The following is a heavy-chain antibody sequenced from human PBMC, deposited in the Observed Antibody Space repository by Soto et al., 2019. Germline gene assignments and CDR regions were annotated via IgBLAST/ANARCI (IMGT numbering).Heavy chain of an antibody. V-gene: IGHV1-69*01. CDR3: ARGSGSYYHKPWVY. D-gene: IGHD3-10*01. J-gene: IGHJ4*02. CDR2: IIPIFGTA. Sequence: QVQLVQSGAEVKKPGSSVKVSCKASGGTFSSYAISWVRQAPGQGLEWMGGIIPIFGTANYAQKFQGRVTITADESTSTAYMELSGLRSEDTAVYYCARGSGSYYHKPWVYWGQGTLVTVSS. CDR1: GGTFSSYA.